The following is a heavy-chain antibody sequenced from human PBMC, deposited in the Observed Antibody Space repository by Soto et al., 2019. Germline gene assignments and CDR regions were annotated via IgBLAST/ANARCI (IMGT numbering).Heavy chain of an antibody. CDR3: ARERAVLLYFGDSSATGFDT. D-gene: IGHD3-9*01. CDR1: GGSISSYY. V-gene: IGHV4-59*01. Sequence: SETLSLTCTVSGGSISSYYWSWIRQPPGKGLEWIGYIYYSGSTNYNPSLKSRVTISVDTSKNQFSLKLSSVTAADTAVYYCARERAVLLYFGDSSATGFDTRSQRTVLTISA. CDR2: IYYSGST. J-gene: IGHJ5*02.